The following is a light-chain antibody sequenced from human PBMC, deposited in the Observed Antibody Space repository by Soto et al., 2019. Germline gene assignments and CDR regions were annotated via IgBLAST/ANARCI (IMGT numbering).Light chain of an antibody. V-gene: IGKV3-20*01. J-gene: IGKJ1*01. Sequence: EIVLTQSPGTLSLSPGERVTLSCRASQRVSSSYLAWFQQKPGRAPRLLIYGASIRATGIPDRFSGSGSGTDFTLTISRLEPEDFAVYYCQQYGGSPWTFGQGTKVEVK. CDR1: QRVSSSY. CDR3: QQYGGSPWT. CDR2: GAS.